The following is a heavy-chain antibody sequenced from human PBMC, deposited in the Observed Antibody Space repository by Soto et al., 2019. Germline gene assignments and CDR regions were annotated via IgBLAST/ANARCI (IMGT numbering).Heavy chain of an antibody. D-gene: IGHD6-19*01. Sequence: QVQLVESGGSVVQPGRSLRLSCAASGFTFSSHGMHWVRQAPGKGLEWVAVISYDGSNKYYADSVKGRFTISRDNSKNTLYLQMNSLRAEDTAVYYCAKVEVAGGFDYWGQGTLVTVSS. J-gene: IGHJ4*02. CDR1: GFTFSSHG. CDR2: ISYDGSNK. CDR3: AKVEVAGGFDY. V-gene: IGHV3-30*18.